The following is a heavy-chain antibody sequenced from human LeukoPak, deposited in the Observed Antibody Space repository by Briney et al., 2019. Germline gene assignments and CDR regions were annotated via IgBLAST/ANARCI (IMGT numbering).Heavy chain of an antibody. D-gene: IGHD2-2*01. V-gene: IGHV1-2*02. J-gene: IGHJ6*02. CDR1: GYTFTGYY. CDR2: INPNSGGT. CDR3: ARGSYCSSTSCVIGGHYYHYGMDV. Sequence: ASVKVSCKASGYTFTGYYMHWVRQAPGQGLEWMGWINPNSGGTNYAQKFQGRVTMTRDTSISTAYMELSRLRSDDTAVYYCARGSYCSSTSCVIGGHYYHYGMDVWGQGTTVTVSS.